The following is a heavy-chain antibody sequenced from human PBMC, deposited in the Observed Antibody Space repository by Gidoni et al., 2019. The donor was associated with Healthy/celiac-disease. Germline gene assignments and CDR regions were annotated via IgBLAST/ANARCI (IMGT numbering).Heavy chain of an antibody. CDR3: AKDRTPDLNYYYYYGMDV. V-gene: IGHV3-9*01. CDR2: ISWNSGSI. Sequence: EVQLVESGGGLVQPGRSLRLSCAASGFTFDAYAMHWVRQAPGKGLEWVSGISWNSGSIGYADSVKGRFTISRDNAKNSLYLQMNSLRAEDTALYYCAKDRTPDLNYYYYYGMDVWGQGTTVTVSS. J-gene: IGHJ6*02. D-gene: IGHD1-1*01. CDR1: GFTFDAYA.